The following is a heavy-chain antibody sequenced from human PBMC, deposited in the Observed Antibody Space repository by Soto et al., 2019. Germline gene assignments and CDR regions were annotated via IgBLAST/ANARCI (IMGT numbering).Heavy chain of an antibody. CDR3: AKGYSSGWYGYRVSY. Sequence: GSLRLSCAASGFTFSSYAMSWVRQAPGKGLEWVSAISGSGGSTYYADSVKGRFTISRDNSKNTLYLQMNSLRAEDTAVYYCAKGYSSGWYGYRVSYWGQGTLVTVSS. CDR2: ISGSGGST. CDR1: GFTFSSYA. J-gene: IGHJ4*02. V-gene: IGHV3-23*01. D-gene: IGHD6-19*01.